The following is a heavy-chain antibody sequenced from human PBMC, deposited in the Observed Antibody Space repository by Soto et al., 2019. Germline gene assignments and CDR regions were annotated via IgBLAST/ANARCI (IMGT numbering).Heavy chain of an antibody. J-gene: IGHJ4*02. D-gene: IGHD5-12*01. V-gene: IGHV4-59*01. CDR1: GGSISSYY. Sequence: SETLSLTCTVSGGSISSYYWSWIRQPPGKGLEWIGYIYYSGSTNYNPSLKSRVTISVDTSKNQFSLKLSSVTAADTAVYYCARASSVATTIFDYWGQGTLVTVSS. CDR3: ARASSVATTIFDY. CDR2: IYYSGST.